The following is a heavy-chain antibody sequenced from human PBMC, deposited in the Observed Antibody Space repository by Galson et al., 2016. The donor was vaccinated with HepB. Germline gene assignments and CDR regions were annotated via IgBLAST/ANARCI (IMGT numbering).Heavy chain of an antibody. V-gene: IGHV4-61*02. CDR2: IRVNRDT. CDR1: DGSISSGNYY. Sequence: TLSLTCAVSDGSISSGNYYWSWLRQPAGKGLEWIGRIRVNRDTDYNPSLKSRVTISADTSKNQSSLNLTSVTAADSAVYYCARGTAVVWETPVYWGQGTRVTVSS. D-gene: IGHD1-26*01. CDR3: ARGTAVVWETPVY. J-gene: IGHJ4*02.